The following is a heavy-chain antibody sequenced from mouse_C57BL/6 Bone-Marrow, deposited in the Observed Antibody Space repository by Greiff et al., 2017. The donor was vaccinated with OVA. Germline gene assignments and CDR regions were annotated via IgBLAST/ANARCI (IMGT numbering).Heavy chain of an antibody. V-gene: IGHV14-4*01. Sequence: VQLQQSGAELVRPGASVKLSCTASGFNIKDDYMHWVKQRPEQGLEWIGWIDPENGDTEYASKFQGKATITADTSSNTTYLQHSSLTCEDTAVYYCTTGDRSVADWGQGTLVTVAA. CDR1: GFNIKDDY. CDR2: IDPENGDT. J-gene: IGHJ3*01. CDR3: TTGDRSVAD.